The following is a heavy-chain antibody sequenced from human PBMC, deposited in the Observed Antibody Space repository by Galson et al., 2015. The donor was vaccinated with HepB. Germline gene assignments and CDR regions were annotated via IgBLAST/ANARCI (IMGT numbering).Heavy chain of an antibody. CDR2: MNPNSGNT. V-gene: IGHV1-8*01. D-gene: IGHD3-3*01. J-gene: IGHJ6*02. CDR3: ARGLSGGLYDFWSGYYPYYYYGMDV. Sequence: SVKVSCKASGYTFTSYDIDWVRQATGQGLEWMGWMNPNSGNTGYAQKFQGRVTMTRNTSISTAYMELSSLRSEDTAVYYCARGLSGGLYDFWSGYYPYYYYGMDVWGQGTTVTVSS. CDR1: GYTFTSYD.